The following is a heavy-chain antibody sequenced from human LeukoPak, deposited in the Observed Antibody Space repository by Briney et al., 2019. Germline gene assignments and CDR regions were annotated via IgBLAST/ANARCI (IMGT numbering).Heavy chain of an antibody. Sequence: VASVKVSCKASGYTFTNYDINWVRQATGQGLEWMGWMGSNSGDIGYAQKFQDRVTMTRDTFISTAYMELNNVRSEDTAVYYCVRGPPNWGFDYWGQGTLVTVSS. V-gene: IGHV1-8*01. CDR2: MGSNSGDI. J-gene: IGHJ4*02. CDR1: GYTFTNYD. CDR3: VRGPPNWGFDY. D-gene: IGHD7-27*01.